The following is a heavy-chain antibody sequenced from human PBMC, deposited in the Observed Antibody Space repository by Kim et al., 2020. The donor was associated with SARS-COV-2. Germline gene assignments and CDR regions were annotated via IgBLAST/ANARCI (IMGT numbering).Heavy chain of an antibody. CDR3: AGDYYSYGYVGDYYYGMDV. D-gene: IGHD5-18*01. Sequence: SETLSLTCTVSGGSISSYYWSWIRQPPGKGLEWIGYIYYSGSTNYNPSLKSRVTISVDTSKNQFSLKLSSVTAADTAVYYCAGDYYSYGYVGDYYYGMDVWGQRTTVTVSS. CDR1: GGSISSYY. J-gene: IGHJ6*02. V-gene: IGHV4-59*01. CDR2: IYYSGST.